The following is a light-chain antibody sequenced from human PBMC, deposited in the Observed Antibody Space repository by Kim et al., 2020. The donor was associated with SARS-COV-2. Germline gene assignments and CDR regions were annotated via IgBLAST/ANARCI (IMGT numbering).Light chain of an antibody. V-gene: IGLV2-14*03. Sequence: QSALTQPASVSGSPGQSITISCTGTSGDICSKNYVSWYQHHPGKAPKLLIFDVNKRPSGLSNRFSGSKSGNTASLTISGLQAEDESDYYCSSFTTSNTWVFGGGTQLTVL. CDR3: SSFTTSNTWV. CDR1: SGDICSKNY. CDR2: DVN. J-gene: IGLJ3*02.